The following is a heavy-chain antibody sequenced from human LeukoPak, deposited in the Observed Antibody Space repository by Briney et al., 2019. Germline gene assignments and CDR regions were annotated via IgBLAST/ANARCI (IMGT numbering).Heavy chain of an antibody. V-gene: IGHV1-2*02. Sequence: ASVKVSCKASGYTFTGYYMHWVRQAPGQGLEWMGWINPNSGGTNYAQKFQGRVTMTRDTSISTAYMELSRLRSDDTAVYYCARDGLLWFGEFRYYYYYMDVWGKGTTVTVSS. CDR3: ARDGLLWFGEFRYYYYYMDV. D-gene: IGHD3-10*01. CDR1: GYTFTGYY. J-gene: IGHJ6*03. CDR2: INPNSGGT.